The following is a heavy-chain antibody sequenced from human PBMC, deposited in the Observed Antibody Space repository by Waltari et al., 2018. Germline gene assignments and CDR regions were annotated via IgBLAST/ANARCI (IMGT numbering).Heavy chain of an antibody. CDR3: AKRGGSSSPLYYFDY. CDR2: ISGSGGST. J-gene: IGHJ4*02. CDR1: GFTCSSYA. V-gene: IGHV3-23*01. Sequence: EVQLLESGGGLVQPGGFLRLSCAAAGFTCSSYAMSWVRQAPGKGLEWVSAISGSGGSTYYADSVKGRFTISRDNSKNTLYLQMNSLRAEDTAVYYCAKRGGSSSPLYYFDYWGQGTLVTVSS. D-gene: IGHD6-6*01.